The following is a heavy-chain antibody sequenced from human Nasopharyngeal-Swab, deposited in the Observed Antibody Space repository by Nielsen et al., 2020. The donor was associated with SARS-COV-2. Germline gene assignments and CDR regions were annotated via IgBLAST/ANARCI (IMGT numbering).Heavy chain of an antibody. J-gene: IGHJ5*02. CDR1: GFTFSSYN. V-gene: IGHV3-21*01. D-gene: IGHD3-16*01. CDR3: ARGGVRSYWFDP. CDR2: ISSSSSYI. Sequence: GESLKISCAASGFTFSSYNMNWVRQAPGKGLEWVSSISSSSSYIYYADSVKGRFTISRDNAKNSLYLQMNSLRAEDTGVYYCARGGVRSYWFDPWGQGTLVTVSS.